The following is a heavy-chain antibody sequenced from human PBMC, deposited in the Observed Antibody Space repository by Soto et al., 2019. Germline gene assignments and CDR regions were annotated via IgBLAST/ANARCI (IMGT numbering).Heavy chain of an antibody. Sequence: LQESGPRLVKPSETLSLNCSVSGDAISNYYWSWIRQTPGRGLEWIGCVHESGSTDYNPSLKGSVIISLPTSKSQFSLSLRSATAADTATYYCARGTRALITSFFAYWGQGIPVAVSS. D-gene: IGHD1-20*01. CDR2: VHESGST. V-gene: IGHV4-59*03. CDR1: GDAISNYY. CDR3: ARGTRALITSFFAY. J-gene: IGHJ4*02.